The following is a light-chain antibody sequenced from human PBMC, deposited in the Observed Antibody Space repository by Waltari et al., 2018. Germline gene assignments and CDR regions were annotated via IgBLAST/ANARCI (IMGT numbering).Light chain of an antibody. CDR3: QQHVTSPLT. CDR2: GTS. Sequence: EVVVTQSPGTLPLSQGDKATLPCRASQTITSNYLALYQQKPGQAPRLLIYGTSNRATGIPDRFSGSGSGTDFTLTISSLEPEDFAVYYCQQHVTSPLTFGGGTKVEIK. J-gene: IGKJ4*01. CDR1: QTITSNY. V-gene: IGKV3-20*01.